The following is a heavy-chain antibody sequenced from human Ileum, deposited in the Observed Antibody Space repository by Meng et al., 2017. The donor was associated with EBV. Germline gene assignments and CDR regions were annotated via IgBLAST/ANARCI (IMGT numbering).Heavy chain of an antibody. Sequence: QLQLADAAPGLVKPSETPSLTCTVSGGSISRSSDYWGWISQPPGKGLEWIGSIYYSGSTYYNPSLKSRVTISVDTSKSQFSLKLSSVTAADTAVYYCARDRSGSYYSPTFDYWGQGTLVTVSS. V-gene: IGHV4-39*07. CDR1: GGSISRSSDY. CDR3: ARDRSGSYYSPTFDY. J-gene: IGHJ4*02. CDR2: IYYSGST. D-gene: IGHD3-10*01.